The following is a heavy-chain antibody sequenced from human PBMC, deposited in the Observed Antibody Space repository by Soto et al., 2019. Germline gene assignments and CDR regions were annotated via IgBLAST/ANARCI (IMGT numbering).Heavy chain of an antibody. Sequence: EVQLVETGGGLIQPGGSLRLSCAASGFIVSSNYMSWVRQAPGRGLEWVSYVHSDGTTYYADSVKGRFTISRDNSKNTLYLQMNSLRAEDTAVYYCAKVDPLKTYYYDSSGKGAFDIWGQGTMVTVSS. CDR2: VHSDGTT. V-gene: IGHV3-53*02. D-gene: IGHD3-22*01. CDR1: GFIVSSNY. CDR3: AKVDPLKTYYYDSSGKGAFDI. J-gene: IGHJ3*02.